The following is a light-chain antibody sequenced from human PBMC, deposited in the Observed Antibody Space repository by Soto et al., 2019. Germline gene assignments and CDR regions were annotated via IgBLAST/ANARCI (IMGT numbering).Light chain of an antibody. CDR1: QGISNY. Sequence: DIQMTQSPSSLSASVGDRVTITCRASQGISNYLAWYQQKPGKVPKLLIYAASTLQSGVPSRFSGSGSGTDFTVTIGSLQPADVATYYCQKYNCAPQTFGQGTKVEIK. CDR2: AAS. V-gene: IGKV1-27*01. J-gene: IGKJ1*01. CDR3: QKYNCAPQT.